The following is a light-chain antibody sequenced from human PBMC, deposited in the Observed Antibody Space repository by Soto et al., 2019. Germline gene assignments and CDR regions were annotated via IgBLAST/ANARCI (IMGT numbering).Light chain of an antibody. CDR1: NSDVGGYNY. Sequence: QSALTQPASVSGSPGQSITISCTGTNSDVGGYNYVSWYQQHPGKAPKLMIYEVSNRPSGVSNRFSGSKSGNTASLTISGLQAEDEADYYCSSYTSNSTHVVFGGGTKVTVL. CDR3: SSYTSNSTHVV. CDR2: EVS. V-gene: IGLV2-14*01. J-gene: IGLJ2*01.